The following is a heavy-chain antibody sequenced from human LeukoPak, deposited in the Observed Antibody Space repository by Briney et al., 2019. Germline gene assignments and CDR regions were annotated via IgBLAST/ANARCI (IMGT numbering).Heavy chain of an antibody. CDR3: ARDGLPRYGSGNWFDP. CDR2: INPNSGGT. V-gene: IGHV1-2*02. Sequence: ASVKVSCKASGYTFTGYYMHWVRQAPGQGLEWMGWINPNSGGTNYAQKFQGRVTMTRDTSISTAYMELSRLRSDDTAVYYCARDGLPRYGSGNWFDPWGQGTLVTVSS. J-gene: IGHJ5*02. D-gene: IGHD3-10*01. CDR1: GYTFTGYY.